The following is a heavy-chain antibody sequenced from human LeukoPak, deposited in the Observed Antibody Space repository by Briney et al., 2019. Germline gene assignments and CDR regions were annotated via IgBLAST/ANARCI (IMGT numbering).Heavy chain of an antibody. D-gene: IGHD6-13*01. CDR2: ISGGGDAI. CDR3: ARLIYTTSWPNAFDI. J-gene: IGHJ3*02. V-gene: IGHV3-21*01. Sequence: GGSLRLSCAASGFTFSSYSMNWVRQAPGKGLEWVSLISGGGDAIYYSDSVNGRFTISRDNAENSLYLQMNSLRAEDTAVYYCARLIYTTSWPNAFDIWGRGTMVTVSS. CDR1: GFTFSSYS.